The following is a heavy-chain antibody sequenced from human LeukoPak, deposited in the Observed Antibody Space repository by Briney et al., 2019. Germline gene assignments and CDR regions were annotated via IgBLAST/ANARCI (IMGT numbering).Heavy chain of an antibody. J-gene: IGHJ6*02. CDR3: GTSLGGDPYYYYGMDV. CDR2: FDPEDGET. V-gene: IGHV1-24*01. CDR1: GYTLTELS. Sequence: ASVKVSCKVSGYTLTELSMHWVRQAPGKGLEWMGGFDPEDGETIYAQKFQGRVTMTEDTSTDTAYMELSSLRSEDTAVYYCGTSLGGDPYYYYGMDVWGQGTTVTVSS.